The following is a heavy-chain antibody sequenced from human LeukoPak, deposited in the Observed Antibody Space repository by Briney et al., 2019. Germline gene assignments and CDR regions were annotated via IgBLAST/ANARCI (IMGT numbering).Heavy chain of an antibody. CDR2: IIRSGRTR. CDR1: GFTFSDYY. Sequence: GALILFCGASGFTFSDYYMSWFRRAPGKGVVWVSHIIRSGRTRYYADSLKGRFTISRDNAKNSLYLQMNSLRAEDTAVYYCARTAYYYDSSGYDDAFDIWGQGTMVTVSS. J-gene: IGHJ3*02. CDR3: ARTAYYYDSSGYDDAFDI. D-gene: IGHD3-22*01. V-gene: IGHV3-11*01.